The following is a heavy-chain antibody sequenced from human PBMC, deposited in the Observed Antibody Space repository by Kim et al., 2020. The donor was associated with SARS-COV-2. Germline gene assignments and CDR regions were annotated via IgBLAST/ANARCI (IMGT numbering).Heavy chain of an antibody. J-gene: IGHJ4*02. CDR3: ARGETYYYDSSGYPFDY. V-gene: IGHV4-39*01. D-gene: IGHD3-22*01. Sequence: LKSRVTISVDTSKNQFSLKLSSVTAADTAVYYCARGETYYYDSSGYPFDYWGQGTLVTVSS.